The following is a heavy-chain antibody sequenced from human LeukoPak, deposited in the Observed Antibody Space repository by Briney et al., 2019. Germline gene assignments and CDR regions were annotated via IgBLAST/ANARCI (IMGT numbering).Heavy chain of an antibody. J-gene: IGHJ4*02. CDR3: ARQDYLSPDY. CDR2: INHSGST. Sequence: SETLSLTCAVYGGSFSGYYWSWIRQPPGKGLEWFGEINHSGSTNYNPSLKSRVTISVDTSKNQFSLKLSSVTAADTAVYYCARQDYLSPDYWGQGTLVTVSS. D-gene: IGHD3-10*01. CDR1: GGSFSGYY. V-gene: IGHV4-34*01.